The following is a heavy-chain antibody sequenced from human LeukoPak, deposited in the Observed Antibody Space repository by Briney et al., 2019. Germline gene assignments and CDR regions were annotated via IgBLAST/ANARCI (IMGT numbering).Heavy chain of an antibody. V-gene: IGHV3-11*01. Sequence: PGGSLRLSCAASGFTFSGYYMSWIRQAPGKGLEWVSYISSTGGTVYYADSVKGRFTISRDNAKNSLYLQMNSLRAEDTALYYCAREGKRYCSSTSCYLGYYAFDIWGQGTMVTVSS. CDR3: AREGKRYCSSTSCYLGYYAFDI. CDR2: ISSTGGTV. CDR1: GFTFSGYY. D-gene: IGHD2-2*01. J-gene: IGHJ3*02.